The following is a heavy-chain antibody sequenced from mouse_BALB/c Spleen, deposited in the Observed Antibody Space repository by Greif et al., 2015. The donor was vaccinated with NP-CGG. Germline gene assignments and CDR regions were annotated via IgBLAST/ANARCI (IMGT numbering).Heavy chain of an antibody. Sequence: VQLQQSGAELVKPGASVKLSCTASGFNIKDTYMHWVKQGPEQGLEWIGRIDPANGNTKYDPKFQGKATITADTSSNTAYLQLSSLTSEDTAVYYCAFTTVVASDYWGQGTTLTVSS. V-gene: IGHV14-3*02. J-gene: IGHJ2*01. CDR3: AFTTVVASDY. D-gene: IGHD1-1*01. CDR2: IDPANGNT. CDR1: GFNIKDTY.